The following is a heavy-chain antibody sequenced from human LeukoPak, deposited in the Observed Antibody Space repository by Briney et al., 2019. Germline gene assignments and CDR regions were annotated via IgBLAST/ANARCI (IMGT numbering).Heavy chain of an antibody. CDR3: ATDFPCTSCPEIASDRGAFDI. Sequence: ASVKVSCKVSGYTLTELSMHWVRQAPGKGLEWMGGFDPEDGETIYAQKFQGRVTMTEDTSTDTAYMELSSLRSEDTAVYYCATDFPCTSCPEIASDRGAFDIWGKGTMVTVSS. CDR2: FDPEDGET. D-gene: IGHD2-2*01. J-gene: IGHJ3*02. CDR1: GYTLTELS. V-gene: IGHV1-24*01.